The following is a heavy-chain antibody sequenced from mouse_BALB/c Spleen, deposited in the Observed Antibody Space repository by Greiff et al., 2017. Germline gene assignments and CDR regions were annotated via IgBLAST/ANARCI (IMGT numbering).Heavy chain of an antibody. CDR1: GFSLTGYG. D-gene: IGHD1-1*01. CDR3: TRGSSPFDY. V-gene: IGHV2-6-7*01. CDR2: IWGDGST. Sequence: VQLVESGPGLVAPSQSLSITCTVSGFSLTGYGVNWVRQPPGKGLEWLGMIWGDGSTDYNSALKSRLSIIKDNSKSQVFLKMNSLQTDDTAKYYCTRGSSPFDYWGQGTTLTVSS. J-gene: IGHJ2*01.